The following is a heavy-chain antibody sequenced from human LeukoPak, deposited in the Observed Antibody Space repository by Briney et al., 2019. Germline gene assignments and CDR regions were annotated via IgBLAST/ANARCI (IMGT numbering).Heavy chain of an antibody. Sequence: GGSLRLSCAASGFTFRSYAMSWVRQAPGQVLEWVSAISGSGGSTYYADSVKGRFTISRDNSKNTLYLQMNSLRAEDTAVYYCAKEGYSYDKYYFDYWGQGTLVTVSS. CDR2: ISGSGGST. CDR1: GFTFRSYA. V-gene: IGHV3-23*01. D-gene: IGHD5-18*01. J-gene: IGHJ4*02. CDR3: AKEGYSYDKYYFDY.